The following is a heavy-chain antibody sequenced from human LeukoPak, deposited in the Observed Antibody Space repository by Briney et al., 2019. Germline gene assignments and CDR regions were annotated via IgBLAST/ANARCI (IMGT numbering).Heavy chain of an antibody. CDR1: GFTFSSYG. V-gene: IGHV3-30*18. Sequence: PGGSLRLSCAASGFTFSSYGMHWVRRAPGKGLEWVAVISYDGSNKYYADSVKGRFTISRDNSKNTLYLQMNSLRAEDTAVYYCAKDYGKNFDYWGQGTLVTVSS. CDR2: ISYDGSNK. CDR3: AKDYGKNFDY. J-gene: IGHJ4*02. D-gene: IGHD3-10*01.